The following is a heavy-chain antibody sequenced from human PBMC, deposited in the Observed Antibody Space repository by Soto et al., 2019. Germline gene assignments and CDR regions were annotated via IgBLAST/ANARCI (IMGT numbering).Heavy chain of an antibody. CDR1: GYSFTSYW. V-gene: IGHV5-10-1*01. D-gene: IGHD6-19*01. CDR2: IDPSDSYT. J-gene: IGHJ3*02. Sequence: PGESLKISCKGSGYSFTSYWISWVRQMPGKGLEWMGRIDPSDSYTNYSPSFQGHVAISADKSISTAYLQWSSLKASDTAMYYCATPGVSSGWYGRAFDIWGQGTMVTVSS. CDR3: ATPGVSSGWYGRAFDI.